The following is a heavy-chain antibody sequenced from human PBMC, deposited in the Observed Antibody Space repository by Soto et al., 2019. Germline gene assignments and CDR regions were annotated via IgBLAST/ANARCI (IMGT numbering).Heavy chain of an antibody. CDR1: GFTFDDYA. CDR3: VGSFNLWELSLVDFDY. J-gene: IGHJ4*02. CDR2: ISWNSGSI. D-gene: IGHD3-16*02. Sequence: EVQLVESGGGLVQPGRSLRLSCAASGFTFDDYAMHWVRQAPGKGLEWVSGISWNSGSIGYADSVKGRFTISRDNAKNSLYLQMNSLRAEDTALYYCVGSFNLWELSLVDFDYWGQGTLVTVSS. V-gene: IGHV3-9*01.